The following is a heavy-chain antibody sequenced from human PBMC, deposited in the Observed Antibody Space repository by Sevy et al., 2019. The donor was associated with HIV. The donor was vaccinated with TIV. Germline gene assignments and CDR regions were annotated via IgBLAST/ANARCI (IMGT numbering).Heavy chain of an antibody. CDR3: ARAKEEKQQLISWFDP. Sequence: SETLSLTCAVYGGSFSGYYWSWIRQPPGKGLEWIGEINHSGSTNYNPSLKSRVTISVDTSKNQFSLKLSSVTAADTAVYYCARAKEEKQQLISWFDPWGQGTLVTVSS. J-gene: IGHJ5*02. V-gene: IGHV4-34*01. CDR2: INHSGST. CDR1: GGSFSGYY. D-gene: IGHD6-13*01.